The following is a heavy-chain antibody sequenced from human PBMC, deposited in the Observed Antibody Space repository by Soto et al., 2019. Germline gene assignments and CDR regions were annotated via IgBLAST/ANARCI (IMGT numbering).Heavy chain of an antibody. V-gene: IGHV1-18*01. J-gene: IGHJ6*02. CDR3: ARDLRSGDGYNYYCYYGMDV. Sequence: ASVKVSCKASGYTFTSYGISWVRQAPGQGLEWMGWISAYNGNTNYAQKLQGRVTMTTDTSTSTAYMELRSLRSDDTAVYYCARDLRSGDGYNYYCYYGMDVWGQGTTVTVS. CDR1: GYTFTSYG. D-gene: IGHD5-12*01. CDR2: ISAYNGNT.